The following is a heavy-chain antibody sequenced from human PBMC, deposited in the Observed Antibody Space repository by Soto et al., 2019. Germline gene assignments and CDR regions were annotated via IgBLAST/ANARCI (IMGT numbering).Heavy chain of an antibody. D-gene: IGHD2-21*01. V-gene: IGHV4-31*03. Sequence: QVQLWESGPRLVKPSQTLSLTCTVSGGSVSSGEFYWTWLRQHPGKGLEWIGFIYYNGTTHYNPSLKRRVLMSVDTSKNQFSLRLTAGTAADTAVDYCVRDVRLQMWSDLENGGQGTLITVSS. CDR3: VRDVRLQMWSDLEN. J-gene: IGHJ4*02. CDR1: GGSVSSGEFY. CDR2: IYYNGTT.